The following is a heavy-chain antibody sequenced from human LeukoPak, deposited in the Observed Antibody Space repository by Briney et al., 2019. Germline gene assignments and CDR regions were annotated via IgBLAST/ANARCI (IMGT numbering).Heavy chain of an antibody. Sequence: GGSLRLSCVVSGFTFSSYGMHWVRQAPGKGLEWVAFMTYDGSKRPYADSVKGRFTISRDNSKNTLYLQMDSLKTEDTAVYYCTGNYYGSGSYADFDYWGQGTLVTVSS. CDR1: GFTFSSYG. J-gene: IGHJ4*02. CDR2: MTYDGSKR. V-gene: IGHV3-30*03. D-gene: IGHD3-10*01. CDR3: TGNYYGSGSYADFDY.